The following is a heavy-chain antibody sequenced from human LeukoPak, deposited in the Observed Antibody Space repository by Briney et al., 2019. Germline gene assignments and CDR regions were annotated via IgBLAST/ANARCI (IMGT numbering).Heavy chain of an antibody. CDR2: IGIDSGNT. Sequence: GGSLRLSCAASGFTFSDYRVSWVRQPQGGGRGWISYIGIDSGNTNYADSVKGRFTISGDKAKNSLYLQMNSLRVEDTAVYYCARDYKYAFDNWGQGTLVTVSS. D-gene: IGHD5-24*01. V-gene: IGHV3-11*06. J-gene: IGHJ4*02. CDR1: GFTFSDYR. CDR3: ARDYKYAFDN.